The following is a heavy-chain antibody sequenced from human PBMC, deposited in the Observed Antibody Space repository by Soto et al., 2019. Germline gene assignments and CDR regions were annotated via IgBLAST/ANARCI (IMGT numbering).Heavy chain of an antibody. D-gene: IGHD3-10*01. Sequence: QVQLQESGPGLVKPSETLSLTCTVSGGSISSYYWSWIRQPPGKGLEWIGYIYYSGSTNYTPSLKSQVTISVDTSKNQFSRKLNSMTAADTAVYYCARHNYGSGSTYFDYWGQGTLFTVSS. CDR3: ARHNYGSGSTYFDY. CDR1: GGSISSYY. V-gene: IGHV4-59*08. CDR2: IYYSGST. J-gene: IGHJ4*02.